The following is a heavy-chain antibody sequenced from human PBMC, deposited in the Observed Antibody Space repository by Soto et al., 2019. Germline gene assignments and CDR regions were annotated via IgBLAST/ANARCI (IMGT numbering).Heavy chain of an antibody. CDR3: ATDLNWGST. V-gene: IGHV3-7*03. CDR1: GFSFSNCW. J-gene: IGHJ4*02. CDR2: IKQDRSET. Sequence: EVQLVESGGGLVQPGGSLRLSCAASGFSFSNCWMSWVRQAPGKGLEWVANIKQDRSETYYGDSVKGRFTISRDNAKNSLYLQMDSLRAEDTAVYYCATDLNWGSTWGQGTLLTVSS. D-gene: IGHD7-27*01.